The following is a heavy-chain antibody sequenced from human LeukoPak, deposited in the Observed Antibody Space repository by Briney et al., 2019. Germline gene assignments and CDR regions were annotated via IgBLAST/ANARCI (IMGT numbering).Heavy chain of an antibody. CDR2: IKEDGSEK. CDR3: ARGGTNYYYMDV. Sequence: GGSLRLSCVAYGFSFSRNWMSWVRQAPGKGLEWVANIKEDGSEKYYVDSVKGRFTISRDNAKNSVYLQMDSLRVDDTALYYCARGGTNYYYMDVWGNGTTVTVSS. J-gene: IGHJ6*03. V-gene: IGHV3-7*03. CDR1: GFSFSRNW.